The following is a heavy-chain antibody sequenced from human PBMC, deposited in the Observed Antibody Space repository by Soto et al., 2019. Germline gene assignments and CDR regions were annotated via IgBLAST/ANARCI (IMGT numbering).Heavy chain of an antibody. V-gene: IGHV1-18*01. CDR3: ARDSPPVAY. CDR2: FSAYNGNT. Sequence: QVQLVQSGAEVKKPGASVKVSCKASGYTFTSYGISWVRPAPGQGLEWMGWFSAYNGNTNYAQKLQGRVTMPTDTSTSTAYMELRRLRSDDTAAYYCARDSPPVAYWGQGTLVTVSS. CDR1: GYTFTSYG. J-gene: IGHJ4*02.